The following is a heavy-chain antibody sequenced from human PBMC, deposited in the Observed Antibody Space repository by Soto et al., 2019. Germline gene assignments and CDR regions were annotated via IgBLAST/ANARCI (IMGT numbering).Heavy chain of an antibody. J-gene: IGHJ4*02. V-gene: IGHV3-21*01. CDR2: ISSSSSYI. CDR3: ASRDYDFWSGYAKWGY. CDR1: GFTFSSYS. D-gene: IGHD3-3*01. Sequence: EVQLVESGGGLVKPGGSLRLSCAASGFTFSSYSMNWVRQAPGQGLEWVSSISSSSSYIYYADSVKGRFTISRDNAKNSLYLQMNSLRAEDTAVYYCASRDYDFWSGYAKWGYWGQGTLVTVSS.